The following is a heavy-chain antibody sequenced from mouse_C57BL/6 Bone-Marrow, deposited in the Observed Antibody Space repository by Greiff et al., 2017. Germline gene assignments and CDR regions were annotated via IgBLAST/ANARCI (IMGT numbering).Heavy chain of an antibody. CDR3: ASEGTTVVATRFAY. Sequence: VKLVESGPGLVAPSQSLSITCTVSGFSLTSYGVDWVRQSPGKGLEWLGVIWGVGSTNYNSALKSRLSISKDNSKSQVFLKMNSLQTDDTAMYYCASEGTTVVATRFAYWGQGTLVTVSA. J-gene: IGHJ3*01. V-gene: IGHV2-6*01. CDR1: GFSLTSYG. CDR2: IWGVGST. D-gene: IGHD1-1*01.